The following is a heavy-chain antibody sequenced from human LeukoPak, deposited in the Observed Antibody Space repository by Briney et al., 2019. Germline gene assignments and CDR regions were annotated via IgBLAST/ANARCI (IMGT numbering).Heavy chain of an antibody. V-gene: IGHV1-2*06. Sequence: GASVKVSCKASGYTFTGYYMHWVRQAPGQGLEWMGRINPNSGGTNYAQKFQGRVTMTRDTSISTVYMELSRLRSDDTAVYYCARGSFYDFNWFDPWGQGTLVTVSS. CDR1: GYTFTGYY. J-gene: IGHJ5*02. D-gene: IGHD3/OR15-3a*01. CDR2: INPNSGGT. CDR3: ARGSFYDFNWFDP.